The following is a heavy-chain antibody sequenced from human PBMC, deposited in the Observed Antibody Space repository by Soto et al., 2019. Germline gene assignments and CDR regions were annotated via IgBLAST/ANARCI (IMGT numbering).Heavy chain of an antibody. CDR3: ARPTYYYDSSGPPAY. Sequence: SETLSLTCAVSGGSISSNNWWSWVRQSPGKGLEWIGEIFYSGSTHYSPSLKSRVTISVDNSKNHFSLNLTSVTAEDTAVYYCARPTYYYDSSGPPAYWGQGTLVTVSS. D-gene: IGHD3-22*01. J-gene: IGHJ4*02. V-gene: IGHV4-4*02. CDR2: IFYSGST. CDR1: GGSISSNNW.